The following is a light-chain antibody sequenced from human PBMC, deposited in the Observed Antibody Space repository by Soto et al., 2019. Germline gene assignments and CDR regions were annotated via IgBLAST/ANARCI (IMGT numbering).Light chain of an antibody. CDR2: DAS. CDR3: HQYDTLPIT. J-gene: IGKJ4*01. CDR1: QSVGSGH. Sequence: EIVLTQSPGTLSLSPGERATLSCRASQSVGSGHLAWYQQKPGQAPRLLIYDASSRATGITGRFTGSGSGTDFNLTISRMEPEDFAVYYCHQYDTLPITFGGGAEVEIK. V-gene: IGKV3-20*01.